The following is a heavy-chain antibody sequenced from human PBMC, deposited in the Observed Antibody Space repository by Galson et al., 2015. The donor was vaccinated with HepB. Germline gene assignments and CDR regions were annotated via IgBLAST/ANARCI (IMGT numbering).Heavy chain of an antibody. V-gene: IGHV3-33*01. CDR1: GFTFSIYG. Sequence: SLRLSCAASGFTFSIYGMHWVRQAPGKGLEWVAVIWYDGSNKYYADPVKGRFTISRDNSKNTLYLQMNSLRAEDTAVYYRARTNHYYDSSGYHLGNDAFDIWGQGTMVTVSS. CDR3: ARTNHYYDSSGYHLGNDAFDI. D-gene: IGHD3-22*01. CDR2: IWYDGSNK. J-gene: IGHJ3*02.